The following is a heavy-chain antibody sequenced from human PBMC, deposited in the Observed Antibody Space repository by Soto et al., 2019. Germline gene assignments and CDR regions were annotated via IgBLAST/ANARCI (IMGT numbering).Heavy chain of an antibody. J-gene: IGHJ4*02. CDR2: ISAHNGNT. CDR3: ARGRYGDY. V-gene: IGHV1-18*01. CDR1: GYGFTTYG. D-gene: IGHD1-1*01. Sequence: QVHLVQSGAEVKKPGASVKVSCKGSGYGFTTYGITWVRQGPGQGLEWMAWISAHNGNTNYAQKPQGRVTVTRDTSTSTAYMELRSVRSGDRAVYYCARGRYGDYWGQGALVTVSS.